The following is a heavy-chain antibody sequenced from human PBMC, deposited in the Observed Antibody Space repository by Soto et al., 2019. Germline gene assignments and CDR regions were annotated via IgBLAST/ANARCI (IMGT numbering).Heavy chain of an antibody. D-gene: IGHD3-22*01. CDR1: GFTFSSYG. J-gene: IGHJ4*02. CDR2: IWYDGSNK. V-gene: IGHV3-33*01. Sequence: QVQLVESGGGVVQPGRSLRLSCAASGFTFSSYGMHWVRQAPGKGLEWVAVIWYDGSNKYYADSVKGRFTISRDNSKNTLYLQMNSLRAEDTAVYYCARDQEGGYYHCLDYWGQGTLVTVSS. CDR3: ARDQEGGYYHCLDY.